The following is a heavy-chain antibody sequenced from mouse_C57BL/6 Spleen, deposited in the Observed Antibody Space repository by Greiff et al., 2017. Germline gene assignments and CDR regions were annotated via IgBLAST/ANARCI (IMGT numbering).Heavy chain of an antibody. J-gene: IGHJ4*01. Sequence: EVQLVESGGGLVQPKGSLKLSCAASGFSFNTYAMNWVRQAPGKGLEWVARIRSKSNNYATYYADSVKDRFTISRDDSESMLYLQMNNLKTEDTAMYYCVRHRYDYDYAMDYWGQGTSVTVSS. V-gene: IGHV10-1*01. D-gene: IGHD2-4*01. CDR3: VRHRYDYDYAMDY. CDR1: GFSFNTYA. CDR2: IRSKSNNYAT.